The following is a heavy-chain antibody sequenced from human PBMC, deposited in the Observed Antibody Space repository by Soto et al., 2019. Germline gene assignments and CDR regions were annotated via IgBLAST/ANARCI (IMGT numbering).Heavy chain of an antibody. V-gene: IGHV3-23*01. Sequence: EVQLLESGGGLVQPGGSLRLSCAASGFTFSSYAMSWVRQAPGKGLEWVSAISSSGGSTYYADSVKGRFTISRDNSKNTQKLQKNSLRAEDTDVYYCAKDRGRLYYYYWDGYHGQFDYWGQGSLVAVSS. D-gene: IGHD3-3*01. CDR1: GFTFSSYA. CDR2: ISSSGGST. J-gene: IGHJ4*02. CDR3: AKDRGRLYYYYWDGYHGQFDY.